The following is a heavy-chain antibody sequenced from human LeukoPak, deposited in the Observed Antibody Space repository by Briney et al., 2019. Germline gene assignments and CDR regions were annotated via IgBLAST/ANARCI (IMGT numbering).Heavy chain of an antibody. V-gene: IGHV3-21*01. J-gene: IGHJ4*02. CDR3: VRGDRRDF. D-gene: IGHD2-21*02. CDR2: ISVSGGSK. Sequence: GGSLRLSCAASRFTFKTNTMNWVRQAPGKGLEWLSSISVSGGSKYYADSVRGRFIISRDNARESLYLQMNNLRAEDTAVYYCVRGDRRDFWGQGTLVTVSS. CDR1: RFTFKTNT.